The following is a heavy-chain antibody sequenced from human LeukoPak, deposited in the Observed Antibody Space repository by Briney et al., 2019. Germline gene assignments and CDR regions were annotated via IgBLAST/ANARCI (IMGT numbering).Heavy chain of an antibody. D-gene: IGHD5-12*01. CDR3: ARAPRSGYDSRDYYYYGMDV. CDR2: IIPILGIA. J-gene: IGHJ6*02. CDR1: GGTFSSYA. Sequence: ASVKVSCKASGGTFSSYAISWVRQAPGQGLEWMGRIIPILGIANYAQKFQGRVTITADKSTSTAYMELSSLRSEDTAVYYCARAPRSGYDSRDYYYYGMDVWGQGTTVTVSS. V-gene: IGHV1-69*04.